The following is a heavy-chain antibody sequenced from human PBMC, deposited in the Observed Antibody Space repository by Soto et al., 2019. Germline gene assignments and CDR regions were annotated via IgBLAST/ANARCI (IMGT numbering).Heavy chain of an antibody. CDR1: GGSISSGGYS. Sequence: QLQLQESGSGLVKPSQTLSLTCAVSGGSISSGGYSWSWIRQPPGKGLEWIGYIYHSGSTYYNPSLKSRVTISLDRSKSQFSLKLSSVTAADTAVYYCARVRGYCSGGSCYPYGDYVVWFDPWGQGTLVTVSS. V-gene: IGHV4-30-2*01. CDR2: IYHSGST. J-gene: IGHJ5*02. D-gene: IGHD2-15*01. CDR3: ARVRGYCSGGSCYPYGDYVVWFDP.